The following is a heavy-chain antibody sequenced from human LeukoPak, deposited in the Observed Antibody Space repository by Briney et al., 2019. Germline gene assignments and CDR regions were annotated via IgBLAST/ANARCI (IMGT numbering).Heavy chain of an antibody. CDR2: ISYDGSNK. J-gene: IGHJ5*02. D-gene: IGHD2-15*01. Sequence: GRSLRLSCAASGFTFSSYGMHWVRQAPGKGLEWVAVISYDGSNKYYADSVKGRFTISRDNSKNTLYLQMNSLRAEDTAVYYCTLRGSWGQGTLVTVSS. V-gene: IGHV3-30*03. CDR1: GFTFSSYG. CDR3: TLRGS.